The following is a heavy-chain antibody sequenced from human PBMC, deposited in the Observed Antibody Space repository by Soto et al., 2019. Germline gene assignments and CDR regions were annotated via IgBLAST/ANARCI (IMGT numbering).Heavy chain of an antibody. D-gene: IGHD3-22*01. V-gene: IGHV4-31*03. J-gene: IGHJ3*02. CDR3: ARGYYYDSSGYYEYAFDI. CDR2: IHYGAST. CDR1: GGSINNGNYY. Sequence: PSETLSLTCTVSGGSINNGNYYWSWIRQLPGKGLEWIGYIHYGASTYYNPSLKSRATISIDTSKNRFSLRLNSVTAADTAVYYCARGYYYDSSGYYEYAFDIWGQGTMVTVSS.